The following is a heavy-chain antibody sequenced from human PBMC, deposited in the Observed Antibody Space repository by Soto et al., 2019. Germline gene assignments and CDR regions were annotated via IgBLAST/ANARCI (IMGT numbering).Heavy chain of an antibody. D-gene: IGHD6-13*01. J-gene: IGHJ4*02. Sequence: GASVKVSCKASGYTFTGYYMHWVRQAPGQGLEWMGWINPNSGGTNYAQKLQGRVTMTRDTSTSTAYMELRSLRSDDTAVYYCARRKQLLESDYWGQGTLVTVSS. CDR3: ARRKQLLESDY. V-gene: IGHV1-2*02. CDR1: GYTFTGYY. CDR2: INPNSGGT.